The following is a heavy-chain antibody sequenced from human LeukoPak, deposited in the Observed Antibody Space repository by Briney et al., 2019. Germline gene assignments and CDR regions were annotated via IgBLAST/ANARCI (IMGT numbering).Heavy chain of an antibody. D-gene: IGHD4-17*01. Sequence: PGGSLRLSCAASGFTFSSYAMTWVRQAPGKGLEWVSAVSVVGDNTYYADSVKGRSTISRDNSKNTLFLQMNSLRAEDTAVYYCAKRGGDFSYWFFDLWGRGTLVTVSS. CDR2: VSVVGDNT. V-gene: IGHV3-23*01. CDR3: AKRGGDFSYWFFDL. CDR1: GFTFSSYA. J-gene: IGHJ2*01.